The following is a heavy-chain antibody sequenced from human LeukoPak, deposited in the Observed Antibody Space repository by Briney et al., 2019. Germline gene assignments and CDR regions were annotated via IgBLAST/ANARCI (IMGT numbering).Heavy chain of an antibody. CDR2: IIPIFGTA. J-gene: IGHJ4*02. CDR3: ARSPTYYYGSGGYYGPRYFDY. Sequence: GASVKVSCKASGGTFSSYAISWVRQAPGQGLEWMGGIIPIFGTANYAQKFQGRVTITADESTSTAYMELSRLRSDDTAVYYCARSPTYYYGSGGYYGPRYFDYWGQGTLVTVSS. CDR1: GGTFSSYA. D-gene: IGHD3-10*01. V-gene: IGHV1-69*13.